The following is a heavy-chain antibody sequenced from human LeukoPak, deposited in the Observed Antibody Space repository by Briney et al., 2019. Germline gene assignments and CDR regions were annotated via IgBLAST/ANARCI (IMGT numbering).Heavy chain of an antibody. J-gene: IGHJ4*02. V-gene: IGHV4-39*01. CDR2: IYYSGST. D-gene: IGHD2-2*01. Sequence: PSETMSLTCTVSGGSISSSSYYWGWIRQPPGKGLEWIGSIYYSGSTYYNPSLKSRVTISVDTSKNQFSLKLSSVTAADTAVYYCARGGVVVPAAHLDYWGQGTLVTVSS. CDR3: ARGGVVVPAAHLDY. CDR1: GGSISSSSYY.